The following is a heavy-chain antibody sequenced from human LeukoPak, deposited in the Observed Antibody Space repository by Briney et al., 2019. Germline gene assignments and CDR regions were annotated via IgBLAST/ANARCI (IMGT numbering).Heavy chain of an antibody. J-gene: IGHJ4*02. D-gene: IGHD4-17*01. CDR2: INAGNGNT. CDR3: ARGGDGYGDYAEMGDFDY. Sequence: GASVKVSCKASGYSFSDYAMHWVRQAPGQRLEWMGWINAGNGNTKYSQKFQGRVTITRDTSASTAYMELSSLRSEDTAVYYCARGGDGYGDYAEMGDFDYWGQGTLVTVSS. CDR1: GYSFSDYA. V-gene: IGHV1-3*01.